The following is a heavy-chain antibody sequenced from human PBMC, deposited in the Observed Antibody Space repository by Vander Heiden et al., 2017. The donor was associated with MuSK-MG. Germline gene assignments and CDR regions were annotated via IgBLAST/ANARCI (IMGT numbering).Heavy chain of an antibody. D-gene: IGHD1-7*01. CDR1: GFTFSSYS. CDR3: ARVAYNWNYY. Sequence: EVQLVESGGGLVQPGGSRRLSCAASGFTFSSYSMNWVRQAPGKGLEWVSYISSSSSTIYYADSVKGRFTISRDNAKNSLYLQMNSLRAEDTAVYYCARVAYNWNYYWGQGTLVTVSS. J-gene: IGHJ4*02. CDR2: ISSSSSTI. V-gene: IGHV3-48*01.